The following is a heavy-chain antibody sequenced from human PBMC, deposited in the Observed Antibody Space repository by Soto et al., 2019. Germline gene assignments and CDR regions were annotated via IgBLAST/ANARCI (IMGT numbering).Heavy chain of an antibody. CDR1: GSIFSGYG. D-gene: IGHD1-7*01. CDR3: ARDGIGGTVVRGFCDY. V-gene: IGHV3-33*01. J-gene: IGHJ4*02. Sequence: QKYLVESGGGVVQPGGSLRLSCVASGSIFSGYGMHWVRQAPGMGLEWVAVIWDDGSNKYYADSVKGRFTISRDNSKNMLYLQMDSLRAEDTAVCYCARDGIGGTVVRGFCDYWGQGTLVTVSS. CDR2: IWDDGSNK.